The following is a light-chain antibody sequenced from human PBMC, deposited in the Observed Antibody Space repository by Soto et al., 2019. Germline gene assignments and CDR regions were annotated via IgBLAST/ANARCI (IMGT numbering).Light chain of an antibody. CDR1: QGIGVR. Sequence: IQMTQSPSSLSASIGDRVTITCRASQGIGVRLDWFQQKPGKAPQYLIQSASILQSGVPSRFSGSGSGTEFILTINSLQPEDVSIYYCLQVNSFPRTFGQGTKVEIK. V-gene: IGKV1-12*01. J-gene: IGKJ1*01. CDR3: LQVNSFPRT. CDR2: SAS.